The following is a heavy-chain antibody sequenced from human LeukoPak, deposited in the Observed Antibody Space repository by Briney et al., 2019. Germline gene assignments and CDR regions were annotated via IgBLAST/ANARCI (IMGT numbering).Heavy chain of an antibody. V-gene: IGHV4-38-2*02. CDR2: IYYSGST. D-gene: IGHD1-26*01. CDR1: GYSISSGYY. Sequence: PSETLSLTCTVSGYSISSGYYWGWIRQPPGKGLEWIGSIYYSGSTYYNPSLKSRVTISVDTSKNQFSLKLSSVTAADTAVYYCAGGRREDYWGQGTLVTVSS. J-gene: IGHJ4*02. CDR3: AGGRREDY.